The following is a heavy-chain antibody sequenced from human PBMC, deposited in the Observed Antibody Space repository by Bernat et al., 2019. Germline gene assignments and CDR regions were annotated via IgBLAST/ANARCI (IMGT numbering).Heavy chain of an antibody. CDR2: IKEDGSKR. D-gene: IGHD5-12*01. CDR1: GFTFSSNW. J-gene: IGHJ4*02. V-gene: IGHV3-7*04. CDR3: TGNLVGYIGVDY. Sequence: EVQLVESGGALVQPGGSLRLSCAASGFTFSSNWMTWVRRAPGKGLGWVANIKEDGSKRNYVASMKRRRTISRGNAKKLLYLQMDSLIAEDEAVYYCTGNLVGYIGVDYWGQGTLVTVSS.